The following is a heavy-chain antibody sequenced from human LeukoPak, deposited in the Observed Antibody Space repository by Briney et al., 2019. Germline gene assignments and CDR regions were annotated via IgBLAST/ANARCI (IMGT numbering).Heavy chain of an antibody. Sequence: PGGSLRLSCAASGFTFNNYAMHWVRPAPGKELEWVSSISGGGETTYYADSVKGRFTISRDNSQNTLYLQMNSLRAEDTAVYYCARDYADYVGYFFFDYWGQGTLVTVSS. CDR2: ISGGGETT. CDR1: GFTFNNYA. V-gene: IGHV3-23*01. CDR3: ARDYADYVGYFFFDY. J-gene: IGHJ4*02. D-gene: IGHD4-17*01.